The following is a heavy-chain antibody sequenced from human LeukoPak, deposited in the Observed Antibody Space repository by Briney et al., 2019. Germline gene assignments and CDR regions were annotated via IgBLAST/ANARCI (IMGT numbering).Heavy chain of an antibody. CDR1: GGSISSGGYY. D-gene: IGHD3-22*01. V-gene: IGHV4-31*03. Sequence: SETLSLTCTVSGGSISSGGYYWSWIRQHPGKGLEWIGYIYFSGSSYYNPSLKSRVIISVDTSKNQFSLKLSSVTAADTAVYYCARVFLSTGYTNWFDPWGQGTLVTVSS. CDR2: IYFSGSS. J-gene: IGHJ5*02. CDR3: ARVFLSTGYTNWFDP.